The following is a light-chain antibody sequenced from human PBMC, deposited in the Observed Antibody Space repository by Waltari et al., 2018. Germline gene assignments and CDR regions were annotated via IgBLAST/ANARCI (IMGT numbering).Light chain of an antibody. Sequence: IVLTQSPATLSLSPGERATISCRASQSVSSYLAWYQQMPGQAPRLLIHSASNRATGIPARFSGSGSGTDFTLTISSLEPEDFAVYYCQQRSNWPRTFGQGTKVEIK. J-gene: IGKJ1*01. V-gene: IGKV3-11*01. CDR1: QSVSSY. CDR2: SAS. CDR3: QQRSNWPRT.